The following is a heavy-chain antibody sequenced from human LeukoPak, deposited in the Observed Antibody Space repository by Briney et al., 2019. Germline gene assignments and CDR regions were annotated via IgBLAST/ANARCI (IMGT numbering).Heavy chain of an antibody. D-gene: IGHD2-2*01. J-gene: IGHJ4*02. CDR1: GGSITTYY. Sequence: SETLSLTCTVSGGSITTYYWTWIRQPPGKGLEWIAYIHSSGSTNYNPSLKSRVTISVDTSKNQFSLRLSPMTAADTAVYYCARSRSTSSNFDSWGQGTLVTVSS. CDR3: ARSRSTSSNFDS. CDR2: IHSSGST. V-gene: IGHV4-59*08.